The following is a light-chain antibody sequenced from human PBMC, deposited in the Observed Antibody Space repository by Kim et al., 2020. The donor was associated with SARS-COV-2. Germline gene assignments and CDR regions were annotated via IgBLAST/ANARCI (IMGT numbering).Light chain of an antibody. CDR2: AAS. CDR3: QQNYSTPRA. CDR1: QSIRSY. Sequence: ASVGDRVTITCLASQSIRSYFDWYQQKPGKAPRLLIYAASSLQSGVPSRLSGRGSATDFTLTISSLQPEDFATYFCQQNYSTPRAFGGGSKVVIK. J-gene: IGKJ3*01. V-gene: IGKV1-39*01.